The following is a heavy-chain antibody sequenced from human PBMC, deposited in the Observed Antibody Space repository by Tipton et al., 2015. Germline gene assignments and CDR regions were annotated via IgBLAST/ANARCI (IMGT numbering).Heavy chain of an antibody. V-gene: IGHV1-2*02. CDR3: ARMEVALDY. Sequence: QLVQSGAEVKKPGASMKVSCKASGYAFTGYYMHWVRQAPGQGFEWMGWINPNSGVTKSAEKFQGRVTMTRDTSINTAYMELNSLRSDDTAVYYCARMEVALDYWGQGTPITVSS. CDR2: INPNSGVT. J-gene: IGHJ4*02. D-gene: IGHD2-15*01. CDR1: GYAFTGYY.